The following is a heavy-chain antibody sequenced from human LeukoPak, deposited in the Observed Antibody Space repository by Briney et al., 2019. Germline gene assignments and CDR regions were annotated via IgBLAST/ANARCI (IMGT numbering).Heavy chain of an antibody. CDR3: ARDRGYYDFWSGYYPGKFDP. D-gene: IGHD3-3*01. Sequence: GASVKVSCKASGGTFSSYAISWVRQAPGQGLEWMGGIIPIFGTANYAQKFQGRVTITADESTSTAYMELSSLRSEDTAVYYCARDRGYYDFWSGYYPGKFDPWGQGTLVTVSS. CDR2: IIPIFGTA. J-gene: IGHJ5*02. V-gene: IGHV1-69*13. CDR1: GGTFSSYA.